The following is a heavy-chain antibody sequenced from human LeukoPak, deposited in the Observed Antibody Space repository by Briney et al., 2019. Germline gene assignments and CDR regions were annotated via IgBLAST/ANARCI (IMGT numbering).Heavy chain of an antibody. J-gene: IGHJ6*02. CDR3: AREWGLWFGEHYYYYGMDV. Sequence: VASVKVSCKASGSTFSSYAISWVRQAPGQGLEWMGRIIPILGIANYAQKFQGRVTITADKSTSTAYMELSSLRSEDTAVYYCAREWGLWFGEHYYYYGMDVWGQGTTVTVSS. CDR2: IIPILGIA. V-gene: IGHV1-69*04. D-gene: IGHD3-10*01. CDR1: GSTFSSYA.